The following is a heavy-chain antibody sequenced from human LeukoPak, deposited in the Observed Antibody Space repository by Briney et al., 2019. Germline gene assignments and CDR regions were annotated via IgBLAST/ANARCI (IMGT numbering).Heavy chain of an antibody. CDR2: INWNGGST. Sequence: GGSLRLSCAASGFTFDDYGMSWVRQAPGKGLEWVSGINWNGGSTYYADSVKGRFTISRDNSKNSLYLQMNSLRAEDTALYYCARGVAAAGTVYYYYYMDVWGKGTTVTVSS. CDR3: ARGVAAAGTVYYYYYMDV. J-gene: IGHJ6*03. V-gene: IGHV3-20*04. D-gene: IGHD6-13*01. CDR1: GFTFDDYG.